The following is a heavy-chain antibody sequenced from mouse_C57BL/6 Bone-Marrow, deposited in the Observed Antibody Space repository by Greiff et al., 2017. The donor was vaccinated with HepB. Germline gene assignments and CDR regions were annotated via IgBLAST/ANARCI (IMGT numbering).Heavy chain of an antibody. D-gene: IGHD1-1*01. Sequence: QVQLQQPGAELVKPGASVKMSCKASGYTFTSYWITWVKQRPGQGLEWIGDIYPGSGSTNYNEKFKSKATLTVDTSSSTAYMQLSSLTSEDSAVCYCATNYYGSSYWYFDVWGTGTTVTVSS. V-gene: IGHV1-55*01. CDR1: GYTFTSYW. CDR3: ATNYYGSSYWYFDV. CDR2: IYPGSGST. J-gene: IGHJ1*03.